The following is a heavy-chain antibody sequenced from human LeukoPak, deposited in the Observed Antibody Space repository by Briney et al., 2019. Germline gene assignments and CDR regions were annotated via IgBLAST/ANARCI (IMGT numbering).Heavy chain of an antibody. CDR3: ARDDSSGYFDY. J-gene: IGHJ4*02. D-gene: IGHD3-22*01. CDR1: GFTVSSNY. V-gene: IGHV3-53*01. Sequence: PGGSLRLSCAASGFTVSSNYMSWVRQAPGKGLEWGSVIYSGGSTYYPDSVKGRFTISRDNSKNTLYLQMNSLRAEDTAVYYCARDDSSGYFDYWGQGTLVTVSS. CDR2: IYSGGST.